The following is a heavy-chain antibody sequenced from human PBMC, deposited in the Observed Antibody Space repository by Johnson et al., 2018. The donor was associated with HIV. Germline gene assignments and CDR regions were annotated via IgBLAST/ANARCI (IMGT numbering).Heavy chain of an antibody. V-gene: IGHV3-23*04. J-gene: IGHJ3*02. D-gene: IGHD1-26*01. CDR1: GFTFSSYA. CDR3: VRVRRSGTYYVDAFDI. Sequence: VQLVESGGGLVQPGGSLRLSCAASGFTFSSYAMSWVRQAPGKGLEWVSAISGSGGSTYYADSVKGRFTISSDNAENSLYLQMNSPRVDDTAMYYCVRVRRSGTYYVDAFDIWGQGTMVTVSS. CDR2: ISGSGGST.